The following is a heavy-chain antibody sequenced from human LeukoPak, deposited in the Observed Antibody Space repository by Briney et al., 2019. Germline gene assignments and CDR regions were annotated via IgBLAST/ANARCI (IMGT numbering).Heavy chain of an antibody. Sequence: GGSLRLSCAASGFTFSSYEMNWVRQAPGKGLEWVALISYDGSNKYYADSVRGRFTTSRDNSKNTLYLQMNSLRAEDTAVYYCAELGITMIGGVWGKGTTVTISS. V-gene: IGHV3-30*18. D-gene: IGHD3-10*02. J-gene: IGHJ6*04. CDR1: GFTFSSYE. CDR2: ISYDGSNK. CDR3: AELGITMIGGV.